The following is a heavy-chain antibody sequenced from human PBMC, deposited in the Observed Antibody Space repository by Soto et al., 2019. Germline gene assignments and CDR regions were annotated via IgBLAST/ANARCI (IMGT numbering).Heavy chain of an antibody. J-gene: IGHJ6*02. V-gene: IGHV1-46*01. CDR3: ARQDVDTAMVYYYYGMDV. D-gene: IGHD5-18*01. CDR2: INPSGGST. Sequence: SVKVSCKASGYTFTSYYMHWVRQAPVQGLEWMGIINPSGGSTSYAQKFQGRVTMTRDTSTSTVYMELSSLRSEDTAVYYCARQDVDTAMVYYYYGMDVWGQGTTVTVSS. CDR1: GYTFTSYY.